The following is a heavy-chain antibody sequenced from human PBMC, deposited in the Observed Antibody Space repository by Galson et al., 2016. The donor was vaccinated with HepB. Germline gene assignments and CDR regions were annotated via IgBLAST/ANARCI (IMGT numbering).Heavy chain of an antibody. CDR3: AGGGYYFGSGSHNPNNPYFYHSMDV. CDR1: GGTFTSYA. D-gene: IGHD3-10*01. Sequence: SVKVSCKASGGTFTSYALSWVRRAPGQGLEWMGGIISIFSTTNYAQNFQGRITITVDESADTAYMELSSLTSDDTAVYYCAGGGYYFGSGSHNPNNPYFYHSMDVWGQGTMVTVSS. V-gene: IGHV1-69*13. CDR2: IISIFSTT. J-gene: IGHJ6*02.